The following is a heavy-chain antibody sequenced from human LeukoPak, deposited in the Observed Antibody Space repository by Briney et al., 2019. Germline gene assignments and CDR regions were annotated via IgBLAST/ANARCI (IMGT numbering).Heavy chain of an antibody. D-gene: IGHD1-26*01. CDR2: IYTSGST. CDR3: ARRYGSYFNWFDP. Sequence: SETLSLTCTVSGGSISSGSYYWSWIRQPAGKGLEWIGRIYTSGSTNYNPSLKSRVTISVDTSKSQFSLILSSVTAADTAVYYCARRYGSYFNWFDPWGQGTLVTVSS. J-gene: IGHJ5*02. CDR1: GGSISSGSYY. V-gene: IGHV4-61*02.